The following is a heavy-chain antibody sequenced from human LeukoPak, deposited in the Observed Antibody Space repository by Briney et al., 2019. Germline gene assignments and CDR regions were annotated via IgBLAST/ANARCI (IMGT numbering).Heavy chain of an antibody. D-gene: IGHD1-26*01. J-gene: IGHJ4*02. Sequence: SETLSLTCTVSGGSISSYYWSWIRQPPGKGLEWIGYIYYSGSTNYNPSLKSRVTISVDTSKNQFSLKLSSVTAADTAVYYCAALGSWDFDYWGQGTLVTVSS. V-gene: IGHV4-59*01. CDR1: GGSISSYY. CDR3: AALGSWDFDY. CDR2: IYYSGST.